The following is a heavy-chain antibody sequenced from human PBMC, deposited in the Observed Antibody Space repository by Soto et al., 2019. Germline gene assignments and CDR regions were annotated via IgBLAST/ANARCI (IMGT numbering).Heavy chain of an antibody. CDR3: ARGIVVVVAARNGMDV. V-gene: IGHV4-61*01. D-gene: IGHD2-15*01. CDR1: GGSVSSGSYY. J-gene: IGHJ6*02. Sequence: QVQLQESGPGLVKPSETLSLTCTVSGGSVSSGSYYWSWIRQPPGKGLEWIGYIYYSGSTNYHPSLKRPGTISVDTSKNQFSLKLRSVTAADTAVYYWARGIVVVVAARNGMDVWGQGTTVTVSS. CDR2: IYYSGST.